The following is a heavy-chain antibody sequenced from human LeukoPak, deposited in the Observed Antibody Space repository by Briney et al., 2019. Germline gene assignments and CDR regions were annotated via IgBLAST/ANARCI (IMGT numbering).Heavy chain of an antibody. Sequence: PGGSLRLSCAASGLTFSSYEMNWVRQAPGKGLEWVSYISSSGSTIYYADSVKGRFTISRDNAKNSLYLQMNSLRAEDTAVYYCARDSDGGGSGYYYYMDVWGKGTTVTISS. CDR1: GLTFSSYE. V-gene: IGHV3-48*03. CDR2: ISSSGSTI. J-gene: IGHJ6*03. D-gene: IGHD3-10*01. CDR3: ARDSDGGGSGYYYYMDV.